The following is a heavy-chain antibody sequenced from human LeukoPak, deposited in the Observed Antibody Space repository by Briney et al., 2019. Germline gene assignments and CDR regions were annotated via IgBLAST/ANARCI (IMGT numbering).Heavy chain of an antibody. CDR1: GYTFTSYD. V-gene: IGHV1-8*01. J-gene: IGHJ5*02. CDR2: MNPNSGNT. Sequence: VASVKVSCKASGYTFTSYDINWARQATGQGLEWMGWMNPNSGNTGYAQKFQGRVTMTRNTSISTAYMELSSLRSEDTAVYYCARDSSGYCSGGSCDGWFDPWGQGTLVTVSS. CDR3: ARDSSGYCSGGSCDGWFDP. D-gene: IGHD2-15*01.